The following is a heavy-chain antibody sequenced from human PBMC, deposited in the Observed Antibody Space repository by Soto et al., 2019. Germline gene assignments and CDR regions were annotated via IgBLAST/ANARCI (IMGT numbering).Heavy chain of an antibody. CDR3: AGVRYCSGGSCYPRFDP. J-gene: IGHJ5*02. CDR2: IYYSGST. V-gene: IGHV4-31*03. Sequence: QVQLQESGPGLVKPSQTLSLTCTVSGGSISSGGYYWSWIRQHPGKGLEWIGYIYYSGSTYYNPSLKSRVTISVETSKNQFSLKLSSVTAADTAVYYCAGVRYCSGGSCYPRFDPWGQGTLVTVSS. CDR1: GGSISSGGYY. D-gene: IGHD2-15*01.